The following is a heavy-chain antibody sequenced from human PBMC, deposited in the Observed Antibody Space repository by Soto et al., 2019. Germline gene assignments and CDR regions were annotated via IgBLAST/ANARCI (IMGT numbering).Heavy chain of an antibody. J-gene: IGHJ6*02. CDR3: AGVGATVAGPYGMDV. Sequence: QVQLVQSGAEVKKPGATVKVSCRASGYTFTSYVISWVRQAPAQGIEWMGWISAYNGNTNFAQKLQGIVTMTTATSTSRAYTERRSLRSDVTAVYYCAGVGATVAGPYGMDVWGQGTTVTVAS. D-gene: IGHD6-19*01. CDR1: GYTFTSYV. V-gene: IGHV1-18*01. CDR2: ISAYNGNT.